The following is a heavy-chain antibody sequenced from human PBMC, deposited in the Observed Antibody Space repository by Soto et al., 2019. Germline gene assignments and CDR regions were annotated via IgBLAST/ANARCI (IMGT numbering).Heavy chain of an antibody. CDR3: ARVFSDSSSFFDP. Sequence: SETLSLTCTVSDGSISSYYWSWIRKPPGKGLEWIGYIYNSGSTNYNPSLKSRVTISVGTSKNQFSLKLSSVTAADTAVYYCARVFSDSSSFFDPWGQGTLVTVS. J-gene: IGHJ5*02. CDR2: IYNSGST. D-gene: IGHD6-13*01. CDR1: DGSISSYY. V-gene: IGHV4-59*12.